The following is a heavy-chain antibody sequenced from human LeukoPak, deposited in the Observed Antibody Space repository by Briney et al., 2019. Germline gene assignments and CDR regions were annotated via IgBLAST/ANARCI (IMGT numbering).Heavy chain of an antibody. V-gene: IGHV3-21*01. CDR3: AKGPSYCSGGSCYGPPYYYYMDV. D-gene: IGHD2-15*01. CDR2: ISRSSDYI. CDR1: GFTLSSYN. J-gene: IGHJ6*03. Sequence: GGSLRLSCAASGFTLSSYNMNWVRQAPGKSLEWVSSISRSSDYIYYADSVKGRFTISRDNAKNTLYLQMNSLRAEDTAVFYCAKGPSYCSGGSCYGPPYYYYMDVWGKGTTVTVSS.